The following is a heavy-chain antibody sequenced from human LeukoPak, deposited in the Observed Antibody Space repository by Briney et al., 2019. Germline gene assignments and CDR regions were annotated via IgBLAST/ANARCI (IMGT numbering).Heavy chain of an antibody. Sequence: SETLSLTCAVYGGSFSGYYWSWIRQPPGKGLEWIGEINHSGSTNYNPSLKSRVTISVDTSKNQFSLKLSSVTAADTAVYYCARELRWSPGYFDYWGQGTLVTVSS. CDR2: INHSGST. D-gene: IGHD4-23*01. CDR1: GGSFSGYY. J-gene: IGHJ4*02. CDR3: ARELRWSPGYFDY. V-gene: IGHV4-34*01.